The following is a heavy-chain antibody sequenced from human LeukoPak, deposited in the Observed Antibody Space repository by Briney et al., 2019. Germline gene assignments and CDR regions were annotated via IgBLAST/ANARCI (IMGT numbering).Heavy chain of an antibody. CDR3: ARGSGSGSYYNGFDY. CDR1: GGSISSYY. Sequence: SETLSLTCTVSGGSISSYYWSWIRQPAGKGLEWIGRIYISGSTSYNPSLKSRVTMSVDTSKNQFSLKLSSVTAADTAVYYCARGSGSGSYYNGFDYWGQGTLVTVSS. D-gene: IGHD3-10*01. V-gene: IGHV4-4*07. J-gene: IGHJ4*02. CDR2: IYISGST.